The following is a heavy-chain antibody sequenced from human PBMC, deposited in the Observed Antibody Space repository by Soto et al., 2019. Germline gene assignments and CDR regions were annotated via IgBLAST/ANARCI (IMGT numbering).Heavy chain of an antibody. Sequence: SVMVSCKXSGGTFSSYAISWVRQAPGQGLEWMGGIIPIFGTANYAQKFQGRVTITADESTSTAYMELSSLRSEDTAVYYCAREKDSSGYYPRPSYNWFDPWGQGTLVTVSS. J-gene: IGHJ5*02. V-gene: IGHV1-69*13. CDR1: GGTFSSYA. CDR3: AREKDSSGYYPRPSYNWFDP. D-gene: IGHD3-22*01. CDR2: IIPIFGTA.